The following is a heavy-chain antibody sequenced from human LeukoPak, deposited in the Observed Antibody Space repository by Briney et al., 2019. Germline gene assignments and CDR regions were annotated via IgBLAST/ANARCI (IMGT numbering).Heavy chain of an antibody. Sequence: GGSLRLSCAASGFTFSSYGMHWVRQAPGKGLEWVAFIRYDGSNKYYADSVKGRFTISRDNSKNTLYLQMNSLRAEDTAVYYCAKEGHRYLHMVHPDYWGQGTLVTVSS. V-gene: IGHV3-30*02. CDR3: AKEGHRYLHMVHPDY. D-gene: IGHD3-10*01. CDR1: GFTFSSYG. CDR2: IRYDGSNK. J-gene: IGHJ4*02.